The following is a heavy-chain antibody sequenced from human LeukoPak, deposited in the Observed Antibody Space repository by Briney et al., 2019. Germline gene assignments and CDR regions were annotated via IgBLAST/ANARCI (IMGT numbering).Heavy chain of an antibody. CDR2: ISYDGSNK. J-gene: IGHJ4*02. V-gene: IGHV3-30-3*01. D-gene: IGHD3-3*01. CDR1: GFTFSSYA. CDR3: ANSLYCDFWSGYYPIFYFDY. Sequence: GGSLRLSCAASGFTFSSYAMHWVRQAPGKGLEWVAVISYDGSNKYYADSVKGRFTISRDNSKNTLYLQMNSLRAEDTAVYYCANSLYCDFWSGYYPIFYFDYWGQGTLVTVSS.